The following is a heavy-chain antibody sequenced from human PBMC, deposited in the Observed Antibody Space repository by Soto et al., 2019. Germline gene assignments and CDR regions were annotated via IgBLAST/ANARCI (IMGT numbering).Heavy chain of an antibody. Sequence: EVQLLESGGGLVQPGGSLRLSCAASGLTFSSYAMSWVRQAPGKGLEWVSVISGSGGSTYYADSVKGRFTISRDNSKNTLYLQMTSLRAEDTAVYYCAKRGSGSQFDYWGQGTLVTVSS. CDR2: ISGSGGST. J-gene: IGHJ4*02. CDR1: GLTFSSYA. D-gene: IGHD1-26*01. V-gene: IGHV3-23*01. CDR3: AKRGSGSQFDY.